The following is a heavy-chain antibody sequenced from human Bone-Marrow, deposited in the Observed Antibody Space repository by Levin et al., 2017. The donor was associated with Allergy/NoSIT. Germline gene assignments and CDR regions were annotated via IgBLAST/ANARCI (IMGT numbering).Heavy chain of an antibody. CDR3: ARGPGSLTGLLDY. J-gene: IGHJ4*02. CDR1: AYTFTAYY. Sequence: WASVKVSCKASAYTFTAYYMHWVRQAPGQGLEWMGRINPGTGGASYAQKFQGRVTVTRDTSLNIVYLDLSGLTSDDTALYYSARGPGSLTGLLDYWGQGTLVTVSP. CDR2: INPGTGGA. V-gene: IGHV1-2*06.